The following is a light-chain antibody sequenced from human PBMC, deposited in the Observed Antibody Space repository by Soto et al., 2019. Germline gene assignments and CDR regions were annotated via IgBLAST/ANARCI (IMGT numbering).Light chain of an antibody. J-gene: IGLJ3*02. CDR1: SSNIGAGYG. CDR3: QSYDSSLSGCV. Sequence: QLVLTQPPSVSGAPGQRVTISCTGNSSNIGAGYGVHWYQQLPGTAPKVLIYVNSNRPSGVPDRFSGSKSGTSASLAITGLQAEDEADDYCQSYDSSLSGCVFGGGTKLTVL. V-gene: IGLV1-40*01. CDR2: VNS.